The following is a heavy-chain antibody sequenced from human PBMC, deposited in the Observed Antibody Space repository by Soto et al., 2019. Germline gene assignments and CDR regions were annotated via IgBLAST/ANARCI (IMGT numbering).Heavy chain of an antibody. J-gene: IGHJ4*02. CDR2: IIPIFGTA. CDR3: GRDSGRRSAVEMDY. V-gene: IGHV1-69*01. CDR1: GGTFSSYA. Sequence: QVQLVQSGAEVKKPGSSVKVSCKASGGTFSSYAISWVRQAPGQGLEWMGGIIPIFGTANYAQKFQGRVTMSAEESTSTAYMGLSILGSEETAVYYCGRDSGRRSAVEMDYWGQGTLVTVSS. D-gene: IGHD1-26*01.